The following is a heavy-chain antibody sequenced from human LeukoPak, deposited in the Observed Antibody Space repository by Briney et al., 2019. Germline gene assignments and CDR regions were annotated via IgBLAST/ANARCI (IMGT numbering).Heavy chain of an antibody. CDR1: GYTFTGYY. Sequence: EASVKVSCKASGYTFTGYYMHWVRQAPGQGLEWMGWINPNSGGTNYAQKFQGSVTMTRDTSISTAYMELSRLRSDDTAVYYCARARIIMVRGVITTGFQHWGQGTLVTVSS. D-gene: IGHD3-10*01. CDR2: INPNSGGT. V-gene: IGHV1-2*02. J-gene: IGHJ1*01. CDR3: ARARIIMVRGVITTGFQH.